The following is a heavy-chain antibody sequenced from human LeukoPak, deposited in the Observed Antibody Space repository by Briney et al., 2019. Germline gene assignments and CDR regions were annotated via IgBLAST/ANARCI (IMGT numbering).Heavy chain of an antibody. D-gene: IGHD4-11*01. Sequence: GASVKVSCKASGYTFTSYYMHWVRQAPGQGGEWMGIINPSGGSTTYVQKFQDRVIITRDTYTNTVYMELSSLRSEDTAVYYCAREPTVNTYYFDYWGQGTLVTVSS. V-gene: IGHV1-46*03. CDR2: INPSGGST. J-gene: IGHJ4*02. CDR3: AREPTVNTYYFDY. CDR1: GYTFTSYY.